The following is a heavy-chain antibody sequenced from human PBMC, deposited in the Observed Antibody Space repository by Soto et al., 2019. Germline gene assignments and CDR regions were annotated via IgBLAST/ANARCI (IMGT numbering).Heavy chain of an antibody. CDR1: GGSISSYY. D-gene: IGHD3-10*01. Sequence: SETLSLTCTVSGGSISSYYWSWIRQPPGKGLEWIGYIYYSGSTNYNPSLKSRVTISVDTSKNQFSLKLSSVTAADTAVYYCARIRFGELLYRDAFDIWGQGTRVTVSS. CDR3: ARIRFGELLYRDAFDI. J-gene: IGHJ3*02. V-gene: IGHV4-59*01. CDR2: IYYSGST.